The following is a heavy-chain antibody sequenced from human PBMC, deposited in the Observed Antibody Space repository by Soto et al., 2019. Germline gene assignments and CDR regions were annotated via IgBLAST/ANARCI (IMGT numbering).Heavy chain of an antibody. J-gene: IGHJ4*02. CDR3: PKDRGGGAVVPDY. Sequence: QVQLVESGGGVVQPGRSLRLSCAASGFSFTTYGMHWVRQAPGEGLEWVAVIWYDGSNKYYADSVKGRFTISRDTSKNQLYLQMNSLRAEDTVVYYWPKDRGGGAVVPDYWGQGTLVTVSS. D-gene: IGHD2-21*01. V-gene: IGHV3-33*06. CDR1: GFSFTTYG. CDR2: IWYDGSNK.